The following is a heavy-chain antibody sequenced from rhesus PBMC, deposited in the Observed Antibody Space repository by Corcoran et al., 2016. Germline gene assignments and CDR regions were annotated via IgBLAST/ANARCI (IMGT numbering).Heavy chain of an antibody. CDR2: IYWDDDK. J-gene: IGHJ4*01. D-gene: IGHD1-1-1*01. V-gene: IGHV2-174*01. CDR3: ARGVWCSSYFAY. Sequence: QVTLKESGPALVKPTQTLTLTCTFSGFSLTTSGMGVGWIRQPPGKALEWLALIYWDDDKRYSTSLKSRLTISKDTSKNQVVLTMTNLDPVDTATYYCARGVWCSSYFAYWGQGVLVTVSS. CDR1: GFSLTTSGMG.